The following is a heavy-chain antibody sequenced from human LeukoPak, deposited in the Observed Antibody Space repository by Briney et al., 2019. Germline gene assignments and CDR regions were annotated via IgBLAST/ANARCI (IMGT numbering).Heavy chain of an antibody. J-gene: IGHJ4*02. CDR2: ISPDSNYK. CDR3: VRGGYRGFDYEY. V-gene: IGHV3-21*01. D-gene: IGHD5-12*01. CDR1: GFTFSTYS. Sequence: GESLRLSCAASGFTFSTYSMNWLRLAPGKGLEWVSSISPDSNYKYYVDSVKGRFTISRDNAKSSLYLQMNSLRAEDTAVYYCVRGGYRGFDYEYWGQGTLVTVSS.